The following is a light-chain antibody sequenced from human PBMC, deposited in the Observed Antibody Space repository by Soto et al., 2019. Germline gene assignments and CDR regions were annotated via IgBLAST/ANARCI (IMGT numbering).Light chain of an antibody. V-gene: IGKV2-30*01. CDR3: MQATHWPLYT. CDR2: KVS. J-gene: IGKJ2*01. Sequence: DVMMTQSPLSLPVTLGQPASISCRSSQSLVSSDGNTYLTWFQQRPGQSPRRLIYKVSNRDAGVPDRFSGSGSGTDFTLKISRVEAEDVGLYYCMQATHWPLYTFGQGTKLEIK. CDR1: QSLVSSDGNTY.